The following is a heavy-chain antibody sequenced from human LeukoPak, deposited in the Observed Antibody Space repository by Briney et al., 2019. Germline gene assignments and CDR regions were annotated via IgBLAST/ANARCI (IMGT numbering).Heavy chain of an antibody. CDR1: GFTFSNFA. V-gene: IGHV3-23*01. CDR2: ISGSGGST. Sequence: GGSLRLSCAASGFTFSNFAMSWVRQAPGKGLEWVSAISGSGGSTYYADSVKGRFTISRDNSKNTLYLQMNSLRAEDTAVYYCAKWAPITMIVVVGDAFDISGQGTMVTVSS. J-gene: IGHJ3*02. CDR3: AKWAPITMIVVVGDAFDI. D-gene: IGHD3-22*01.